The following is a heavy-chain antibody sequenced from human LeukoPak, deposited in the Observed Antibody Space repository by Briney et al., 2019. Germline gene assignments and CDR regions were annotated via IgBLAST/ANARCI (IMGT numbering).Heavy chain of an antibody. V-gene: IGHV4-59*08. Sequence: SETLSLTCPVSGGSISSYYWSWIRQPPGKGLEWIGYIYYSGSTNYNPSDKRRHTISVDTSKNQFSLKLSSVTGADTAVYYCARLPPLLYWLHPWGRGTGVTVSS. CDR3: ARLPPLLYWLHP. D-gene: IGHD1-14*01. CDR2: IYYSGST. CDR1: GGSISSYY. J-gene: IGHJ5*02.